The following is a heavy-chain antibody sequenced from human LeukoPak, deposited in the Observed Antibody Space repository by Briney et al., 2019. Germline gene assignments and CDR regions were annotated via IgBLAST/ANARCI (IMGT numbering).Heavy chain of an antibody. CDR2: IYHSGST. CDR3: ARRSIAVADPYYFDY. V-gene: IGHV4-4*02. J-gene: IGHJ4*02. CDR1: GGSISSSNW. Sequence: SGTLSLTCAVSGGSISSSNWWSWVRQPPGKGLEWIGEIYHSGSTNYNPSLKSRVTISVDKSKNQFSLKLSSVTAADTAVYYCARRSIAVADPYYFDYWGQGTLVTVSS. D-gene: IGHD6-19*01.